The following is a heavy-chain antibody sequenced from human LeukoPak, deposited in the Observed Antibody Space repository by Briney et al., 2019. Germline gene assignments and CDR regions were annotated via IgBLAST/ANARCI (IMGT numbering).Heavy chain of an antibody. D-gene: IGHD2/OR15-2a*01. CDR2: ITTSGTTT. V-gene: IGHV3-48*03. J-gene: IGHJ4*02. Sequence: PGGSLTLSCAASGLILSSYKMIWVRQAPGKGLEWVSYITTSGTTTYYADSLKGRFTIPRDNDKHSLYLQMNSLRADDTAVYSCAKVLFHSLAVFYYWGQGSLVTVSS. CDR1: GLILSSYK. CDR3: AKVLFHSLAVFYY.